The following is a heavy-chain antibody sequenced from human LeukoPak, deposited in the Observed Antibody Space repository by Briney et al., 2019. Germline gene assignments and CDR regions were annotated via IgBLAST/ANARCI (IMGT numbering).Heavy chain of an antibody. CDR1: GFTFSSYW. V-gene: IGHV3-74*01. D-gene: IGHD5-24*01. CDR2: TNTEGTST. Sequence: GGSLRLSCAASGFTFSSYWMHWVRQAPGKGLVWVSRTNTEGTSTYYADSVKGRFTVSRDNAKNTVYLQMNGLRAEDTAVYYCARDSYNNVDYWGQGTLVTVSS. CDR3: ARDSYNNVDY. J-gene: IGHJ4*02.